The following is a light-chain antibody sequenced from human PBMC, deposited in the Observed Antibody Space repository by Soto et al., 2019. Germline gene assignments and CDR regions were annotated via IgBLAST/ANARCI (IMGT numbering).Light chain of an antibody. CDR2: RDA. CDR3: QVWDSSTVI. CDR1: NIGRKN. Sequence: SYELTQPLSVSVALGQTARITCGGVNIGRKNVHWYQQRPGQAPVLVIYRDANRPSGIPERFSASNSGNTATLTISRGQADDEADYYCQVWDSSTVIFGGGTQLTVL. V-gene: IGLV3-9*01. J-gene: IGLJ2*01.